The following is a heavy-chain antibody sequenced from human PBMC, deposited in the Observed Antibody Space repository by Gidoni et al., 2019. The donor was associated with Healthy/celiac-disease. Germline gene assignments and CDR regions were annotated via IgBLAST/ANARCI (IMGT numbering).Heavy chain of an antibody. CDR2: IKSKTDGVTT. V-gene: IGHV3-15*01. CDR3: TTDRFSSSYFFDY. D-gene: IGHD6-6*01. CDR1: GFKCSNAW. Sequence: EVQLVESGGGLVKPGGSLRRSCAASGFKCSNAWMSWVRQAPGKGLEGVGRIKSKTDGVTTDYAAPVKGRFTISRDDSKNTLYLQMNSLKTEDTAVYYCTTDRFSSSYFFDYWGQGTLVTVSS. J-gene: IGHJ4*02.